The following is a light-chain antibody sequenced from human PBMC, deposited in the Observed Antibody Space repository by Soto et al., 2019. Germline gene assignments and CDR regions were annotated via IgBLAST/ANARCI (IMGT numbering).Light chain of an antibody. V-gene: IGKV3-11*01. CDR2: DAS. CDR3: QQRSNWPGLFT. Sequence: EIEMTQSPATLSVSPGEEGTLSRTSSQSVSSNLAWYQQKPGKAPRLLIYDASNRATGIPARFSGSGSETDFTLTISRLEPEDFAVYYCQQRSNWPGLFTVGPGTKVEIK. J-gene: IGKJ3*01. CDR1: QSVSSN.